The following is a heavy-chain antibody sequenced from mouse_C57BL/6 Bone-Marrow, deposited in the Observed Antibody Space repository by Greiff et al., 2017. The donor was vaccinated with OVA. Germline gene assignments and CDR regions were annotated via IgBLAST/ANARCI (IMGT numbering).Heavy chain of an antibody. J-gene: IGHJ2*01. CDR1: GYTFTDYE. Sequence: SGAELVRPGASVTLSCKASGYTFTDYEMHWVKQTPVHGLEWIGAIDPETGGTAYNQKFKGKAILTADKSSSTAYMELRSLTSEDSAVYYCTRGPTHYYSKDYWGQGTTLTVSS. CDR2: IDPETGGT. CDR3: TRGPTHYYSKDY. V-gene: IGHV1-15*01. D-gene: IGHD2-5*01.